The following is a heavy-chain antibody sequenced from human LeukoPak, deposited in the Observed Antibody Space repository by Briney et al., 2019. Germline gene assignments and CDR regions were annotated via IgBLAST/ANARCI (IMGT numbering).Heavy chain of an antibody. V-gene: IGHV3-66*01. J-gene: IGHJ4*02. CDR1: GFTVSSNY. Sequence: GGSLRLSCAASGFTVSSNYMSWVRQAPGKGLEWVSVIYSGGSTYYADSVKGRFTISRDNSKNTLYLQRNSLRAEDTAVYYCAREAYGDWYYFDYWGQGTLVTVSS. CDR3: AREAYGDWYYFDY. CDR2: IYSGGST. D-gene: IGHD4-17*01.